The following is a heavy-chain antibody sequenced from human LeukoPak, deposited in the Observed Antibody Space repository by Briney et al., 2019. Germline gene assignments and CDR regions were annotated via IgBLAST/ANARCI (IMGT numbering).Heavy chain of an antibody. J-gene: IGHJ4*02. CDR2: IYYSGST. D-gene: IGHD4-17*01. Sequence: PSETLSLTCTVSGGSISSGGYYWSWIRQHPGKGLEWIGHIYYSGSTYYNPSLKSRVTISVDTSKNQFSLKLSSVTAADTAVYYCARGAMTTVTTREDYWGQGTLVTVSS. CDR3: ARGAMTTVTTREDY. CDR1: GGSISSGGYY. V-gene: IGHV4-31*03.